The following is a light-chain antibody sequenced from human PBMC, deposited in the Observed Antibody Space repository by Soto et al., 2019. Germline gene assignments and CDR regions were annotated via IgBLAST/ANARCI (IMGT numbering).Light chain of an antibody. CDR1: SGSVSTSHF. CDR2: STN. V-gene: IGLV8-61*01. CDR3: MLYMGNGNAV. J-gene: IGLJ7*01. Sequence: QTVVTQEPSFSVSPGGTVTLTCGLRSGSVSTSHFASWYQQTPGQAPRTLIYSTNTRSSGVPDRFSGSIFANKAALTITGAQADDESDYYCMLYMGNGNAVFGGGTQLTVL.